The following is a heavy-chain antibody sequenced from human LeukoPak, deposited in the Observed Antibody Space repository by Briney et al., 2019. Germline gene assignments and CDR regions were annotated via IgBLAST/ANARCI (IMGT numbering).Heavy chain of an antibody. Sequence: ASVKVSCKASGYTFTGYYMHWVRQAPGQGLEWMGWINPNSGGTNYAQKFQGRVTMTRDTSISTAYMELSSLRSEDTAVYYCAREGAQGFGELPQLNWGQGTMVTVSS. V-gene: IGHV1-2*02. J-gene: IGHJ3*01. CDR1: GYTFTGYY. D-gene: IGHD3-10*01. CDR3: AREGAQGFGELPQLN. CDR2: INPNSGGT.